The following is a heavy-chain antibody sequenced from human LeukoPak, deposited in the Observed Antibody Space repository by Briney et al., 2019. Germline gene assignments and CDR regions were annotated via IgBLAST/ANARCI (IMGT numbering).Heavy chain of an antibody. V-gene: IGHV3-30*03. CDR3: ARELLSYVAIGCFDF. Sequence: PGRSLRLSCAASGFTFSSYTMHWVRQAPGKKLEWVAVISYDGSKKNYVDAVNGRFSVSRDNSKTTLFLQMNNLTAEDTAMYYCARELLSYVAIGCFDFRGQGTLVTVSS. D-gene: IGHD3-16*01. CDR1: GFTFSSYT. CDR2: ISYDGSKK. J-gene: IGHJ4*02.